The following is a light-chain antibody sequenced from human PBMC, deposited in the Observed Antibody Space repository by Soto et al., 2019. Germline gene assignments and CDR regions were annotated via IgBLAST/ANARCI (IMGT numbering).Light chain of an antibody. CDR3: SSYTSSSTLE. V-gene: IGLV2-14*01. Sequence: QSALTQPPSASGSPGQSVAISCTGTSSDVGGYNYVSWYQQYPGKAPKLMIYEVSNRPSGVSNRFSGSKSGNTASLTISGLQAEDEADYYCSSYTSSSTLEFGGGTKLTVL. CDR2: EVS. CDR1: SSDVGGYNY. J-gene: IGLJ3*02.